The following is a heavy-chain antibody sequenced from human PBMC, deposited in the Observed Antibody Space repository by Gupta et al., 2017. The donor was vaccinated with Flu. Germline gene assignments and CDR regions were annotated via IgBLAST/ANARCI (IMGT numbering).Heavy chain of an antibody. J-gene: IGHJ4*02. V-gene: IGHV5-51*03. CDR1: GYSFTSFW. Sequence: EVQLVQSGAEVKKPGESLKISCTGSGYSFTSFWIGWVRQMPGKGLEWMGIIYPDDSDTRYSPSFQGQVTISADKSISTAYLQWSSLKASDSAMYYCARRTTVITREFDYWGQGTLVTVSS. CDR2: IYPDDSDT. D-gene: IGHD4-23*01. CDR3: ARRTTVITREFDY.